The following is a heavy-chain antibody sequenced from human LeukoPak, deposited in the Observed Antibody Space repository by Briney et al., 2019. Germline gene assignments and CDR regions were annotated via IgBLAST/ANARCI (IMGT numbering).Heavy chain of an antibody. Sequence: PSETLSLTCTVSGDSISSGDYYWPWVRQPPGRGLEWIGSIYYSGSTYYNPSLKRRVTISVDTSKDQFSLRLTSVTAADTAVYYCARLELAAAGNRWFDPWGQGTLVTVSS. CDR3: ARLELAAAGNRWFDP. V-gene: IGHV4-39*01. D-gene: IGHD6-13*01. CDR1: GDSISSGDYY. CDR2: IYYSGST. J-gene: IGHJ5*02.